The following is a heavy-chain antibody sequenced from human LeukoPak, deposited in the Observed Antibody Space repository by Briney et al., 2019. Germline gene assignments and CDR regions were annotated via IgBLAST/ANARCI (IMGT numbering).Heavy chain of an antibody. CDR2: INPNSGGT. V-gene: IGHV1-2*02. D-gene: IGHD2-2*01. CDR3: ARVVVVVVPAATRLNYYYYYMDV. CDR1: GYTFTSYY. Sequence: ASVKVSCKASGYTFTSYYMHWVRQAPGQGLEWMGWINPNSGGTNYAQKFQGRVTMTRDTSISTAYMELSRLRSDDTAVYYCARVVVVVVPAATRLNYYYYYMDVWGKGTTVTVSS. J-gene: IGHJ6*03.